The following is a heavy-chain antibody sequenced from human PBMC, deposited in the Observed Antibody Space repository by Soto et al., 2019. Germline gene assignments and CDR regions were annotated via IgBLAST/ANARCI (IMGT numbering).Heavy chain of an antibody. V-gene: IGHV4-59*01. D-gene: IGHD3-22*01. CDR1: GGSISTYY. Sequence: QVQLQESGPGLVKPSETLSLTCTVSGGSISTYYWSWIRQPPGKGLEWIGYIYYSGSTNFNPSLRSRVPISVDTSKHQFSLKLSSVTAADTAVYYCARANYYYDRSGYLYYFDYWGQGTLVTVSS. CDR2: IYYSGST. CDR3: ARANYYYDRSGYLYYFDY. J-gene: IGHJ4*02.